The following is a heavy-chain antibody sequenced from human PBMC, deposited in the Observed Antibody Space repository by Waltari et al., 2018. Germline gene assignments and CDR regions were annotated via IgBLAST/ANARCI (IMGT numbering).Heavy chain of an antibody. D-gene: IGHD4-17*01. CDR3: ARGLGDYTY. V-gene: IGHV3-48*02. J-gene: IGHJ4*02. CDR2: IKSTGSTI. Sequence: MNWVRQAPGKGLEWISYIKSTGSTIHYADSVKGRFTISRDNAKNSLYLQMNSLRDEDTAVYYCARGLGDYTYWGQGTLVTVSS.